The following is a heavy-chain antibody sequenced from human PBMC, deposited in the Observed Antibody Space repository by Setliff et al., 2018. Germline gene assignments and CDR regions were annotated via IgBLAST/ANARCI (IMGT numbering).Heavy chain of an antibody. V-gene: IGHV4-4*02. J-gene: IGHJ4*02. CDR2: IYHSGST. Sequence: SETLSLTCAVSGGSISSSNWWSWVRQPPGKGLEWIGEIYHSGSTNYNPSLKSRVTISVDKSKNQFSLKLSSATAADTAVYYCARDLGLWFGELLLDYWGQGTLVTVSS. CDR1: GGSISSSNW. CDR3: ARDLGLWFGELLLDY. D-gene: IGHD3-10*01.